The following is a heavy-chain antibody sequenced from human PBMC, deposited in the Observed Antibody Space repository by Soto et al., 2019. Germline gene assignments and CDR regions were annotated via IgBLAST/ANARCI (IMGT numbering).Heavy chain of an antibody. CDR1: GFTFDDYA. Sequence: GGSLRLSCAASGFTFDDYAMHWVRQAPGKGLEWVSGISWNSGSIGYADSVKGRFTISRDNAKNSLYLQMNSLRAEDTALYYCAKDRWDWATFDYWGQGTLVTVSS. D-gene: IGHD3-9*01. J-gene: IGHJ4*02. V-gene: IGHV3-9*01. CDR2: ISWNSGSI. CDR3: AKDRWDWATFDY.